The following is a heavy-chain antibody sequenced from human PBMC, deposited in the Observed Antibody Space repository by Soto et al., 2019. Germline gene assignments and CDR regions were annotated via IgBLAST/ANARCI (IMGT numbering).Heavy chain of an antibody. CDR3: ARVKGNYYYDSTPHYGIDV. Sequence: ASVKVSCKASGYTFTSYGISWVRQAPGQGLEWMGWISAYNGNTNYAQKLQGRVTMTTDTSTSTAYMELRSLRSDDTAVYSCARVKGNYYYDSTPHYGIDVWGQGPTVTLSS. CDR2: ISAYNGNT. J-gene: IGHJ6*02. D-gene: IGHD3-22*01. V-gene: IGHV1-18*01. CDR1: GYTFTSYG.